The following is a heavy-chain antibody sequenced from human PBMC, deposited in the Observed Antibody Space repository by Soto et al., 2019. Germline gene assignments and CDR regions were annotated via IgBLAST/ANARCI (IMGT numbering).Heavy chain of an antibody. D-gene: IGHD2-15*01. CDR3: ARGDLEDILVVVGARPGEYGIDI. J-gene: IGHJ6*02. V-gene: IGHV3-30-3*01. CDR1: GFTFRNHA. Sequence: QVQLVESGGGVVQPGGSLRLSCAASGFTFRNHAMHWVRQAPGTGLECLAVIAYDGSNAFYRDSVKGRFTISRDNSKNTLYLHMNSLRSEDTGVYYCARGDLEDILVVVGARPGEYGIDIWGQGTTVTVSS. CDR2: IAYDGSNA.